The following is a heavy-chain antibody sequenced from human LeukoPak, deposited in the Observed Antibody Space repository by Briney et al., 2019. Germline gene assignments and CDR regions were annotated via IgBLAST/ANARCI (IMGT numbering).Heavy chain of an antibody. CDR2: MNPNSGNT. D-gene: IGHD3-22*01. CDR3: ARVSPTYYYDSSGYTDAFDI. CDR1: GYTFTGYD. V-gene: IGHV1-8*01. J-gene: IGHJ3*02. Sequence: GASVKVSCKASGYTFTGYDINWVRQATGQGLEWMGWMNPNSGNTGYAQKFQGRVTMTRNTSISTAYMELSSLRSEDTAVYYCARVSPTYYYDSSGYTDAFDIWGQGTMVTVSS.